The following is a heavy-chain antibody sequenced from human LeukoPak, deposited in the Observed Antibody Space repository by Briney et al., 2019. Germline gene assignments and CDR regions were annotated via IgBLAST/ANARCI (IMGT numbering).Heavy chain of an antibody. CDR2: ISGSCGST. J-gene: IGHJ4*02. Sequence: GGTLRLSCAASGFTFSSYGMSWVRQAPGKGLEWVSAISGSCGSTYYAASVKGRFTISRDNSKNTLYLQMNSLRAEDTAVYYCAKLGSGSYYDYWGQGTLVTVSS. D-gene: IGHD3-10*01. CDR3: AKLGSGSYYDY. CDR1: GFTFSSYG. V-gene: IGHV3-23*01.